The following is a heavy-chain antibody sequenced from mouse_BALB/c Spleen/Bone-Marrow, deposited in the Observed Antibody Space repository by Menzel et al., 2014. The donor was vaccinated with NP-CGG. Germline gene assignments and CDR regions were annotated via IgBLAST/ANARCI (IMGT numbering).Heavy chain of an antibody. D-gene: IGHD2-14*01. Sequence: EVKVEESGGGLVKPGGSLKLSCAASGFTFSDYYMYWVRQTPEKRLEWVATISDGGSYTFYPDSVKGRFTISRDNAKNSLYLQMSSLKSEDTAMYYCARDGDYTYAWFAYWGQGTLVTVSA. CDR2: ISDGGSYT. CDR3: ARDGDYTYAWFAY. J-gene: IGHJ3*01. V-gene: IGHV5-4*02. CDR1: GFTFSDYY.